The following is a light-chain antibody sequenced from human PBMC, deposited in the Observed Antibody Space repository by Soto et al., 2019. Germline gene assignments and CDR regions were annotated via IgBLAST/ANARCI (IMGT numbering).Light chain of an antibody. Sequence: TQSPVTLSVSPGEGATLSCRASQSVRTKLAWYQQKAGQAPRLLIYGASTRATGIPDRFSGSGSGTEFTLTISSLQSEDFAVYYCQQYNSWPPITFGQGTRLEIK. CDR1: QSVRTK. J-gene: IGKJ5*01. CDR3: QQYNSWPPIT. V-gene: IGKV3-15*01. CDR2: GAS.